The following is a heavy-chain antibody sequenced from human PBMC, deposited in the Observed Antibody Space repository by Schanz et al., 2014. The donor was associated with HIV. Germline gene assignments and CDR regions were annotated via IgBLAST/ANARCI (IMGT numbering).Heavy chain of an antibody. CDR1: GFTFSSYG. CDR3: AKDRITGTTGVPYYYYGMDV. CDR2: ISYDGSNK. V-gene: IGHV3-30*18. Sequence: QVQLVESGGGVVQPGRSLRLSCAASGFTFSSYGMHWVRQAPGKGLGWVAVISYDGSNKYYADSVKGRFTISRDNSKSTLYLQMNSLRAEDTAVYYCAKDRITGTTGVPYYYYGMDVWGQGTAVTVSS. D-gene: IGHD1-7*01. J-gene: IGHJ6*02.